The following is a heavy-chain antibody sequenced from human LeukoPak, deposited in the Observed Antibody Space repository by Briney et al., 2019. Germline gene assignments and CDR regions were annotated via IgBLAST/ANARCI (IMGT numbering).Heavy chain of an antibody. Sequence: GGSLRLSCAASGFTFSDHYMHWVRQAPGKGLEWVAFIRYDGSNKYYADSVKGRFTISRDNSKNTLYLQMNSLRAEDTAVYYCAKDAMILRYFDWPAYYFDYWGQGTLVTVSS. J-gene: IGHJ4*02. CDR1: GFTFSDHY. CDR2: IRYDGSNK. CDR3: AKDAMILRYFDWPAYYFDY. V-gene: IGHV3-30*02. D-gene: IGHD3-9*01.